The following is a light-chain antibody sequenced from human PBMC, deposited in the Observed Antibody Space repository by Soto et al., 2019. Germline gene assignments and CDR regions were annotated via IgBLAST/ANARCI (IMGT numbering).Light chain of an antibody. Sequence: QSVLTQPPSVSGAPGQRVTISCTGSSSNIGAGYGVHWYQQLPGTAPKLLIYGNSNRPSGVPDRFSGSKSGTSASLAITWLQAEDEADYSCQSYDISLSVVFGGGTKLTVL. J-gene: IGLJ2*01. CDR2: GNS. CDR1: SSNIGAGYG. V-gene: IGLV1-40*01. CDR3: QSYDISLSVV.